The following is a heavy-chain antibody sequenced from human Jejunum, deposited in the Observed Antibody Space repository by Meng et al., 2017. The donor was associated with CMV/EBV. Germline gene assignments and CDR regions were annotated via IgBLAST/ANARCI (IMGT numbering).Heavy chain of an antibody. CDR1: GGSISGYY. V-gene: IGHV4-34*01. CDR2: INHSGTT. CDR3: AVDLVPAMGPGTPLTTNY. Sequence: VHLRQGDVGVLQSSETLSATCVVYGGSISGYYWDWIRQPAGKVLEGIGEINHSGTTNYNPSLKSRVTISVDTSKNQFSLKLSSVTAADTAVYYCAVDLVPAMGPGTPLTTNYWGQGTLVTVSS. D-gene: IGHD5-12*01. J-gene: IGHJ4*02.